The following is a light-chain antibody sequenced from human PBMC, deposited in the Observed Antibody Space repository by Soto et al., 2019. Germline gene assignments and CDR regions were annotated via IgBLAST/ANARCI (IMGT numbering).Light chain of an antibody. Sequence: QSALTQPASVSGSPGQSITISCTGTSSDVGGYNYVSWYQQHPGKAPKFMIYDVSNRPSGVSNRFSGSKSGNTSSLTISGLQAEDEADYYCSSYTSRSTLDVFGTGTKLTVL. CDR1: SSDVGGYNY. CDR3: SSYTSRSTLDV. CDR2: DVS. V-gene: IGLV2-14*01. J-gene: IGLJ1*01.